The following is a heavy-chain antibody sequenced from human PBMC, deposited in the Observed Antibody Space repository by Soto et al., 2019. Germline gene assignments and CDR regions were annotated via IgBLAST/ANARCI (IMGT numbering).Heavy chain of an antibody. CDR1: GGSISSHS. CDR2: IFNSGST. D-gene: IGHD6-19*01. V-gene: IGHV4-59*08. CDR3: ARHGWSTSGWFDY. Sequence: PSETLSLTCSVSGGSISSHSWTWIRQPPGKGLEWIGYIFNSGSTNYNSNPSLKSRVTISVDTSKNHLSLKLSSVTAADTAVYYCARHGWSTSGWFDYWGRGTLVTVSS. J-gene: IGHJ4*02.